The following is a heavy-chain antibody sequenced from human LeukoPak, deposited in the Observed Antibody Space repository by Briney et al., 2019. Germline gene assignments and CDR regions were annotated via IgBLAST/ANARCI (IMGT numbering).Heavy chain of an antibody. Sequence: SVTVSCKASGGTFSSYAIRWVRQAPGRGLEWMGGIIPIFGTANYAQKFQGRVTITADKSTSTAYMELSSLRSEDTAVYYCAGGENWFDPWGQGTLVTVSS. CDR3: AGGENWFDP. J-gene: IGHJ5*02. CDR2: IIPIFGTA. CDR1: GGTFSSYA. V-gene: IGHV1-69*06.